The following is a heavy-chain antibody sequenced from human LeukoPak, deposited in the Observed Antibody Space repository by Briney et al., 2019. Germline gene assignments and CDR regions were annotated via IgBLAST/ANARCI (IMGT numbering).Heavy chain of an antibody. D-gene: IGHD3-3*01. CDR1: GYTFTNYG. J-gene: IGHJ5*02. CDR3: ARARYDFWSGYIYLAYNWFDP. CDR2: ISAYNGNT. V-gene: IGHV1-18*01. Sequence: GASVKVSCKASGYTFTNYGIFWVRQAPGQGLEWMGWISAYNGNTNYAQKLQGRVTMTTDTSTSTAYMELRSLRSDDTAVYYCARARYDFWSGYIYLAYNWFDPWGQGTLVTVSS.